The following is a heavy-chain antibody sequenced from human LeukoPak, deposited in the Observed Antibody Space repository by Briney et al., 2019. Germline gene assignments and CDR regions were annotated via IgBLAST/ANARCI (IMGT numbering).Heavy chain of an antibody. Sequence: SETLSLTCAVYGGSFSGYYWSWIRQPPGKGLEWIGEINHSGSTNYNPSLKSRVTISVDTSKNQFSLKLSSVTAADTAVYYCARSKGGFWSGYFGYWGQGTLVTVSS. V-gene: IGHV4-34*01. J-gene: IGHJ4*02. CDR1: GGSFSGYY. CDR2: INHSGST. CDR3: ARSKGGFWSGYFGY. D-gene: IGHD3-3*01.